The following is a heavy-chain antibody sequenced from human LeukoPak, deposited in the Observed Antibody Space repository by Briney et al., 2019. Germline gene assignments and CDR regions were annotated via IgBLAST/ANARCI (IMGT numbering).Heavy chain of an antibody. V-gene: IGHV1-18*01. Sequence: ASVKVSCKASGYTFTNYGISWVRQAPGQGLEWMGWISAYNGNTKYAQKLQGRVTMTTDTSTSTAYMELSRLRSDDTAVYYCARVGVDGYSYGSTFDYWGQGTLVTVSS. CDR1: GYTFTNYG. CDR2: ISAYNGNT. CDR3: ARVGVDGYSYGSTFDY. J-gene: IGHJ4*02. D-gene: IGHD5-18*01.